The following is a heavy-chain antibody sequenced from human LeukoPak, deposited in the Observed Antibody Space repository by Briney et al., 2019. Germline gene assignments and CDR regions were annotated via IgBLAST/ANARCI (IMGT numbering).Heavy chain of an antibody. J-gene: IGHJ4*02. Sequence: GGSLTLSCSASGFILSNYGMYWVRQAPGKGLEFVSAISSDGDNTFYADSVKGRFTISRDNSKNTLYLQTSSLRGEDTAVYYCVRVNDYGDRNLYYFGYWGQGTLVTVSS. D-gene: IGHD4-17*01. CDR2: ISSDGDNT. CDR1: GFILSNYG. V-gene: IGHV3-64D*06. CDR3: VRVNDYGDRNLYYFGY.